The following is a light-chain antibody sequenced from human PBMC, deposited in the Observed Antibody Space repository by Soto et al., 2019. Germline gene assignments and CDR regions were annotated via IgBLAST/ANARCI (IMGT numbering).Light chain of an antibody. CDR3: QQYKRSWT. J-gene: IGKJ1*01. Sequence: DIQMTQSPSTLSASVGDRVTITCRASQSVDTLLAWYQQKPGKAPKVLISKVSNLESGVPSRFSGSGYGTEFTLTISSLQPDDFATYYCQQYKRSWTFDQGTKVDIK. CDR2: KVS. V-gene: IGKV1-5*03. CDR1: QSVDTL.